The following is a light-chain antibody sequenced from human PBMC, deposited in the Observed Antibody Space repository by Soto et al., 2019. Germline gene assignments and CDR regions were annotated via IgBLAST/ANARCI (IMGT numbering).Light chain of an antibody. Sequence: QSALTQPASVSGSPGQSITISCTGTSSDVGGYNYVSWYQQHPGKAPKLIIFEVSNRPSGVSNRFSGSKSGNTASLTISGLQTEDEADYYCSSSTPSSTVGVFGGGTKLTVL. J-gene: IGLJ3*02. CDR2: EVS. CDR3: SSSTPSSTVGV. CDR1: SSDVGGYNY. V-gene: IGLV2-14*01.